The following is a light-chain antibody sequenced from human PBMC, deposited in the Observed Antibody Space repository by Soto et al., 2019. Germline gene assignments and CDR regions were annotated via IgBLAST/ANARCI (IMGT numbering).Light chain of an antibody. CDR2: GAS. J-gene: IGKJ1*01. CDR1: QSISSW. Sequence: DIQLTLSHSTLSATAGDRVPLTCRASQSISSWLAWYQQKPGKAPKLLISGASNLQSGVPSRFSGSGSGTDFTLTISSLQSEDFASYFCQHTFNSPPWTFGQGTKVDIK. V-gene: IGKV1-5*01. CDR3: QHTFNSPPWT.